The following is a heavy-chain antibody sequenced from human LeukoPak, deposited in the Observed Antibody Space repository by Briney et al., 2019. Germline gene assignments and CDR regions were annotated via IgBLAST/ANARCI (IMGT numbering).Heavy chain of an antibody. CDR1: GFIVGNNY. J-gene: IGHJ2*01. CDR3: ARRTGSDWYFDL. D-gene: IGHD1-1*01. CDR2: ISAGGST. V-gene: IGHV3-53*01. Sequence: GGSLRLSCAASGFIVGNNYMSWVRQAPGKGLEWVSLISAGGSTYYADSVKGRFTISRDNSKNTLYLQMDGLRADDTAVYYCARRTGSDWYFDLWGRGTLVTVSS.